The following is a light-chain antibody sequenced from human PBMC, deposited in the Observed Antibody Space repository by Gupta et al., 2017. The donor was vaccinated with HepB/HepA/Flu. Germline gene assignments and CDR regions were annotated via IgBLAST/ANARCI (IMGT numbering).Light chain of an antibody. Sequence: IQRTHSPSSLSAIVGDRVTITCRANQSVSEYLNWYQHKPGKPPKLLIYAASSLASEVPSRFSGSGSETYYTLTITKLQPEDFATYYCQQSNSIPHTFGQGTSLEIK. CDR3: QQSNSIPHT. CDR1: QSVSEY. CDR2: AAS. V-gene: IGKV1-39*01. J-gene: IGKJ2*01.